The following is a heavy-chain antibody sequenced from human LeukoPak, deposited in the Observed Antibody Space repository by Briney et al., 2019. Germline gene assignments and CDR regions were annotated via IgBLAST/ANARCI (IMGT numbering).Heavy chain of an antibody. CDR3: AREGYDILTGFRLYYFDY. Sequence: GSSVKVSCKASGGTFSSYAISWVRRAPGQGLGWMGGIIPIFGTANYAQKFQGRVTITTDESTSTAYMELSSLRSEDTAVYYCAREGYDILTGFRLYYFDYWGQGTLVTVSS. D-gene: IGHD3-9*01. CDR1: GGTFSSYA. J-gene: IGHJ4*02. V-gene: IGHV1-69*05. CDR2: IIPIFGTA.